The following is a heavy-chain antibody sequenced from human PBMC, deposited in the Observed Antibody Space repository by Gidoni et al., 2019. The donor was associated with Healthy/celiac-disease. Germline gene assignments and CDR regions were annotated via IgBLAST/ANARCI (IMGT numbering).Heavy chain of an antibody. Sequence: QVQLVESGGGGVQPGRSLRLPCAAAGFTFSSYGMPWVRQAPGKGLEGVAVISYDGSNKYYADSVKGRFTISRDNSKNTLYLQMNSLRAEDTAVYYCAKDLGHDYGDPLGYYYYGMDVWGQGTTVTVSS. CDR1: GFTFSSYG. CDR3: AKDLGHDYGDPLGYYYYGMDV. V-gene: IGHV3-30*18. D-gene: IGHD4-17*01. CDR2: ISYDGSNK. J-gene: IGHJ6*02.